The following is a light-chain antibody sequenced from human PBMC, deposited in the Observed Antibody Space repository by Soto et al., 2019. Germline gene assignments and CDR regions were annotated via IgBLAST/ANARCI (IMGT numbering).Light chain of an antibody. CDR1: ISNIGGNT. J-gene: IGLJ1*01. V-gene: IGLV1-44*01. Sequence: SVLTQPPSASGTPGQRVTISCSGSISNIGGNTVNWYQQLPGTPPKLLMYSTNQRPSGVPDRFSGSKSGTSASLAISGLQSEDEADYFCAAWDVSLNGYVFGTGTKVTVL. CDR3: AAWDVSLNGYV. CDR2: STN.